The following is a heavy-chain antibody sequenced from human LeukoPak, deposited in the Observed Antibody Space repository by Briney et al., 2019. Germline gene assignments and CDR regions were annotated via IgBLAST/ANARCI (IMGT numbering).Heavy chain of an antibody. J-gene: IGHJ4*02. CDR1: GITLSNYG. Sequence: PGGSLRLSCAVSGITLSNYGMSWVRQAPGKGLEWVAGISDSGGRTNYADSVKGRFTISRDNPKNTIYLQMNSLRAEDTAVYFCAKRAVVIRVILVGFHKEAYYFDSWGQGALVTVSS. CDR2: ISDSGGRT. V-gene: IGHV3-23*01. CDR3: AKRAVVIRVILVGFHKEAYYFDS. D-gene: IGHD3-22*01.